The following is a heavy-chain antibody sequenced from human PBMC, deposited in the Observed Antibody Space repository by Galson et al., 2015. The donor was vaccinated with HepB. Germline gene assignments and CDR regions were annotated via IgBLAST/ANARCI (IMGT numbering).Heavy chain of an antibody. Sequence: SLRLSCAASGLIFSNYAMSWVRRAPGKGLEWVSVLSGSGDSTYYADSVKGQFTISRDNSKNTLFLQMNSLRAEDTAVYYCATHGRGCHDRSGYWYFDLWGRGTLVTVSS. CDR1: GLIFSNYA. J-gene: IGHJ2*01. CDR3: ATHGRGCHDRSGYWYFDL. CDR2: LSGSGDST. D-gene: IGHD3-22*01. V-gene: IGHV3-23*01.